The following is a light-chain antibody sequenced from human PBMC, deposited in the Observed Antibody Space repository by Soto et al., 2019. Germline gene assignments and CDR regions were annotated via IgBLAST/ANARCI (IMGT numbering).Light chain of an antibody. CDR2: EVS. CDR1: SSDIGGYSY. CDR3: NSYTSSSTLYV. Sequence: QSALTQPASVSGSPGQSITISCTGTSSDIGGYSYVSWYQQHPGKAPKLMLYEVSNRPSGVSNRFSGFKSGNTASLTITGLQAEDEADYYCNSYTSSSTLYVFGTGTKVTVL. V-gene: IGLV2-14*01. J-gene: IGLJ1*01.